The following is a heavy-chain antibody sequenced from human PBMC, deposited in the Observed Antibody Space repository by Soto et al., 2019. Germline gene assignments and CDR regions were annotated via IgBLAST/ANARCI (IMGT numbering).Heavy chain of an antibody. CDR3: ASHDIAVAGRGWFDP. Sequence: ASVKVSCKASGYTFTSYGISWVRQAPGQGLEWMGWISAYNGNTNYAQKLQGRVTMTTDTSTSTAYMELRSLRSDDTAVYYCASHDIAVAGRGWFDPWGQGTLVTVSS. CDR1: GYTFTSYG. V-gene: IGHV1-18*01. D-gene: IGHD6-19*01. CDR2: ISAYNGNT. J-gene: IGHJ5*02.